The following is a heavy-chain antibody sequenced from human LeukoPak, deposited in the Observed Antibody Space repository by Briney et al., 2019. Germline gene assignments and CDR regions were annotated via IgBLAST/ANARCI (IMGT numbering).Heavy chain of an antibody. J-gene: IGHJ3*02. V-gene: IGHV3-48*04. D-gene: IGHD2-2*01. CDR3: ARDKSPAAISDAFDI. CDR2: IGSSTGTI. CDR1: GFTFSNYS. Sequence: GGSLRLSCAASGFTFSNYSMNWVRQAPGKGLEWVSYIGSSTGTIFYADSVKGRFTISRDNAKNSLYLQMNSLRAEDTAVYYCARDKSPAAISDAFDIWGQGTMVTVSS.